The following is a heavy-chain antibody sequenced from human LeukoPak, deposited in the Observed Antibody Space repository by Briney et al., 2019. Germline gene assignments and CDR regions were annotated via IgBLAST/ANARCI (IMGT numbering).Heavy chain of an antibody. Sequence: GGSLRLSCAASGFTFSSYAMSWVRQAPGEGLEWVSAISGSGGTTYYADSVKGRLTISRDNSKNTLYLQMNSLRAEDTAVYYCAKGPFTVTNHYFDYWGQGTLVTVSS. J-gene: IGHJ4*02. CDR2: ISGSGGTT. V-gene: IGHV3-23*01. D-gene: IGHD4-17*01. CDR1: GFTFSSYA. CDR3: AKGPFTVTNHYFDY.